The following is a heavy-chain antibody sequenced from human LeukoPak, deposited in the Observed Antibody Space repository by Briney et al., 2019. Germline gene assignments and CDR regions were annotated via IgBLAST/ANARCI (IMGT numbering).Heavy chain of an antibody. D-gene: IGHD2-2*01. CDR3: ARGGNLYCSATSCYDFDY. V-gene: IGHV3-21*01. CDR1: GFTLSRYS. CDR2: ISSSSSYI. J-gene: IGHJ4*02. Sequence: PGGSLRLSCAASGFTLSRYSMNWVRQAPGKGLEWVSSISSSSSYIYYGDSVKGRFTISRDNAKNSLYLQINGLRAEDTAVYYCARGGNLYCSATSCYDFDYWGQGTLVTVSS.